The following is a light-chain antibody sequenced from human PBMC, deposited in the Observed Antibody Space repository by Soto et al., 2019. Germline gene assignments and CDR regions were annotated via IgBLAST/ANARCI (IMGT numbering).Light chain of an antibody. J-gene: IGKJ1*01. V-gene: IGKV4-1*01. CDR1: QSVLYNSNNNNH. CDR3: QQYYTIPWT. Sequence: DIVMTQSXDXLAVXLGERATIKCKSSQSVLYNSNNNNHLAWYQQKPGQPPKLLIYWASTRESGVPXXXXXXXXXXXXXXTISSLQAEDVAVYYCQQYYTIPWTFGQGTRVEIK. CDR2: WAS.